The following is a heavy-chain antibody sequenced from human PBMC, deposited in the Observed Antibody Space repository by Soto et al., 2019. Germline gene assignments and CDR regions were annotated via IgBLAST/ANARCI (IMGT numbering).Heavy chain of an antibody. D-gene: IGHD2-2*02. V-gene: IGHV3-23*01. J-gene: IGHJ4*02. Sequence: GGLLRLSCAASGFTFRNYAMSWVRQTPGKGLEWVSAITGSGGSTYYADSVKGRFTISRDNSKNTLYLQMDSLRADDTAIYYCAKGSSAARPYYFDYWAQGTLVTVSS. CDR1: GFTFRNYA. CDR3: AKGSSAARPYYFDY. CDR2: ITGSGGST.